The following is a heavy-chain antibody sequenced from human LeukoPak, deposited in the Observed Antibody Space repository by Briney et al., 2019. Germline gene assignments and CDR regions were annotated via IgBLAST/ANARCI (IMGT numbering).Heavy chain of an antibody. Sequence: GRSLRLSCAASGFTFSSYAMHWVRQAPGKGLEWVAVISYDGSNKYYADSVKGRFTISRDNSKNTLYLQMNSLRAEDTAVYYCARDRADCSGGSCFSYYGMDVWGQGTTVTVSS. CDR3: ARDRADCSGGSCFSYYGMDV. V-gene: IGHV3-30-3*01. CDR2: ISYDGSNK. CDR1: GFTFSSYA. D-gene: IGHD2-15*01. J-gene: IGHJ6*02.